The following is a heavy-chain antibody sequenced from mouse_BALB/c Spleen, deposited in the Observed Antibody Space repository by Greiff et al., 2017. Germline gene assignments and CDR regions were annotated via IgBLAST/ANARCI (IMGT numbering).Heavy chain of an antibody. Sequence: QVHVKQSGAELVRPGVSVKISCKGSGYTFTDYAMHWVKQSHAKSLEWIGVISTYYGDASYNQKFKGKATMTVDKSSSTAYMELARLTSEDSAIYYCARRPARATWAFAYWGQGTLVTVSA. CDR1: GYTFTDYA. D-gene: IGHD3-1*01. CDR3: ARRPARATWAFAY. V-gene: IGHV1S137*01. J-gene: IGHJ3*01. CDR2: ISTYYGDA.